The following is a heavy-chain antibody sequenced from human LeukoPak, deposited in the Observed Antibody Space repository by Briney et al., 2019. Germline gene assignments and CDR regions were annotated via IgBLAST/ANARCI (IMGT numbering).Heavy chain of an antibody. CDR1: GFTFSNSW. V-gene: IGHV3-74*01. CDR2: IKSDGSTT. CDR3: AKGSASSGGRYGMDV. Sequence: TGGSLRLSCAASGFTFSNSWMNWVRQAPGKGLVWVSLIKSDGSTTTYADSVKGRFTISRDNSKNTLFLQMNSLRAEDAAIYYCAKGSASSGGRYGMDVWGQGTTVTVSS. D-gene: IGHD3-22*01. J-gene: IGHJ6*02.